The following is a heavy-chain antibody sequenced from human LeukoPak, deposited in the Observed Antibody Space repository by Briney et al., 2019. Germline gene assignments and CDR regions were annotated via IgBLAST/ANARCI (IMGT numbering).Heavy chain of an antibody. D-gene: IGHD3-22*01. CDR2: IYYSGST. CDR3: ARRYYYDSSGYSVQTYYFDY. J-gene: IGHJ4*02. CDR1: GGSISSSSYY. Sequence: SETLSLTCTVSGGSISSSSYYWGWIRQPPGKELEWIGSIYYSGSTYYNPSLKSRVTISVDTSKNQFSLKLSSVTAADTAVYYCARRYYYDSSGYSVQTYYFDYWGQGTLVTVSS. V-gene: IGHV4-39*01.